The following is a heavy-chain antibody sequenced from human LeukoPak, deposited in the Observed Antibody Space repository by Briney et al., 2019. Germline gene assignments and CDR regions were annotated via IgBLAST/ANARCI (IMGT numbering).Heavy chain of an antibody. D-gene: IGHD2-2*01. CDR2: IYTSGST. CDR1: GGSISSYY. CDR3: ARDGCSSTSCYDDYYYMDV. J-gene: IGHJ6*03. V-gene: IGHV4-4*07. Sequence: SETLSLTCTVSGGSISSYYWSWIRQPAGKGLEWFARIYTSGSTNYNPSIKSRVTISVDKSKNQFSLKLSSVTAADTAVYYCARDGCSSTSCYDDYYYMDVWGKGTTVTVSS.